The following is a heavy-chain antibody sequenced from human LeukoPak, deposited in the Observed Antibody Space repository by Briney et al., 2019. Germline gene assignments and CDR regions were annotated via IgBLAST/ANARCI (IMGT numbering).Heavy chain of an antibody. Sequence: ASVKVSCKASGYTFTGYYIHWVRQAPGQGLEWMGWINPNNGDTHYAQKFQGRVTMTRDTSISTAYMELSRLRSDDTAVYHCARDGDTYYDFWSGLDIWGQGTMVTVSS. D-gene: IGHD3-3*01. CDR3: ARDGDTYYDFWSGLDI. CDR2: INPNNGDT. CDR1: GYTFTGYY. J-gene: IGHJ3*02. V-gene: IGHV1-2*02.